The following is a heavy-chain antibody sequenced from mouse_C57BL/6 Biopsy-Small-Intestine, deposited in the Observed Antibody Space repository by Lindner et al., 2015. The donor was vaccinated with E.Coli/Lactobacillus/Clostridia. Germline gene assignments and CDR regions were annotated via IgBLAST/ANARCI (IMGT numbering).Heavy chain of an antibody. V-gene: IGHV1-18*01. CDR3: ARGGEGAMDY. CDR2: INPNNGGT. CDR1: GYSFTDYN. J-gene: IGHJ4*01. Sequence: VQLQESGPELVKPGASVKISCKASGYSFTDYNMNWVKQSNGKSLEWIGDINPNNGGTIYNQKFKGKATLTVDKSSSTAYMELRSLTSEDTAVYYCARGGEGAMDYWGQGTSVTVSS.